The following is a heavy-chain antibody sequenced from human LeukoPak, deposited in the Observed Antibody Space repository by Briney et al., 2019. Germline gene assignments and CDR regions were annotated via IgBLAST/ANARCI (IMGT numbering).Heavy chain of an antibody. V-gene: IGHV4-39*01. CDR3: ARICSSRSCQADY. D-gene: IGHD2-2*01. CDR1: GGSISSSGYY. CDR2: IYYSGST. J-gene: IGHJ4*02. Sequence: SETLSLTCTVSGGSISSSGYYWGWIRQPPGKGLEWIGRIYYSGSTYYNPSLKSRVIISVDTSKNQFSLKLSSVTAADTAVYYCARICSSRSCQADYWGQGTLVVVSS.